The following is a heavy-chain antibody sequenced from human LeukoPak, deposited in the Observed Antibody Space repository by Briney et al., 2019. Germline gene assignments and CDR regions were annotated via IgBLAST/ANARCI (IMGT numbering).Heavy chain of an antibody. J-gene: IGHJ4*02. CDR3: GRVGRFLQWLYCDY. Sequence: PSETLSLICTVCGRSISSYYGSWIRQPAGKGLEWIGRIYTSGSTNYNPFLKSRVTMSVDTSKNQFSLKLRPVNAADTAVYYCGRVGRFLQWLYCDYWGQGTLVSVPS. CDR2: IYTSGST. CDR1: GRSISSYY. D-gene: IGHD3-3*01. V-gene: IGHV4-4*07.